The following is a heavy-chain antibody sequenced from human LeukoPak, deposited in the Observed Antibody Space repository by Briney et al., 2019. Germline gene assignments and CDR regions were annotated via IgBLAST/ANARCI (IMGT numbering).Heavy chain of an antibody. J-gene: IGHJ6*02. Sequence: ASVTVSCKASGYTFTSYGISWVRQAPGQGLEWMGWISAYNGNTNYAQKLQGRVTMTTDTSTSTAYMELRSLRSDDTAVYYCARDLPLIVGATEHYYGMDVWGQGTTVTVSS. CDR1: GYTFTSYG. D-gene: IGHD1-26*01. CDR3: ARDLPLIVGATEHYYGMDV. CDR2: ISAYNGNT. V-gene: IGHV1-18*01.